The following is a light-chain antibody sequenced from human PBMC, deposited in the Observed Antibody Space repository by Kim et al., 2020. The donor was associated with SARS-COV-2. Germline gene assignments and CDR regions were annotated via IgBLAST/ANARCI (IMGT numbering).Light chain of an antibody. CDR3: QSYDSSLSGWV. CDR1: RSNIGAGYD. J-gene: IGLJ3*02. Sequence: RVTISCTGSRSNIGAGYDVHWYQHFPGIAPKFLIYGNSNRPSGVPDRFSGSKSGTSASLAITGLQAEDEADYYCQSYDSSLSGWVFGGGTQLTVL. V-gene: IGLV1-40*01. CDR2: GNS.